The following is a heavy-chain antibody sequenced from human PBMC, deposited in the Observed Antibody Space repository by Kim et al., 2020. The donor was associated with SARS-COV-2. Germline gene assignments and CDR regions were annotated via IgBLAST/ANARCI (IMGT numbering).Heavy chain of an antibody. V-gene: IGHV1-69*13. CDR2: IIPIFGTA. CDR1: GGTFSSYA. Sequence: SVKVSCKASGGTFSSYAISWVRQAPGQGLEWMGGIIPIFGTANYAQKFQGRVTITADESTSTAYMELSSLRSEDTAVYYCARVNNPWIQLPTYGMDVWGQGTTVTVSS. D-gene: IGHD5-18*01. CDR3: ARVNNPWIQLPTYGMDV. J-gene: IGHJ6*02.